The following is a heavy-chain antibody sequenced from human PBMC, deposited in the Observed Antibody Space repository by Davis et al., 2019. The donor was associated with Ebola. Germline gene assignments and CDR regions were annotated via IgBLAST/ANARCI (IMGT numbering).Heavy chain of an antibody. J-gene: IGHJ6*02. V-gene: IGHV3-69-1*01. CDR3: ARSSIAARPGYYYGMDV. Sequence: GESLKISCAASGFTFTNAWMTWVRQAPGKGLEWVSGVTGSSDRYYADSVKGRFTISRDNSKNSLYLQMNSLRAEDTAVYYCARSSIAARPGYYYGMDVWGQGTTVTVSS. CDR2: VTGSSDR. D-gene: IGHD6-6*01. CDR1: GFTFTNAW.